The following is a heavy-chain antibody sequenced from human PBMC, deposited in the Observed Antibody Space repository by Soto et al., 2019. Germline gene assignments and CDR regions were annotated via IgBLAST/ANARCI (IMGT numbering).Heavy chain of an antibody. CDR3: ARGRRKVLMVYAIILAPFDP. D-gene: IGHD2-8*01. V-gene: IGHV4-34*01. CDR2: INHSGST. CDR1: GGSFSGYY. J-gene: IGHJ5*02. Sequence: KASETLSLTCAVYGGSFSGYYWSWIRQPPGKGLEWIGEINHSGSTNYNPSLKSRVTISVDTSKNQFSLKLSSVTAADTAVYYCARGRRKVLMVYAIILAPFDPWGQGTLVTVSS.